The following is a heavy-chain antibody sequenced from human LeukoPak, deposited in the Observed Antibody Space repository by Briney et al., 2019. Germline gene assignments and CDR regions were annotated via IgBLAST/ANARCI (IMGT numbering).Heavy chain of an antibody. J-gene: IGHJ4*02. CDR2: IYPGDSDT. D-gene: IGHD1-26*01. V-gene: IGHV5-51*01. Sequence: GESLKISCKGSGYSITNYWICWVRQMAGKRLELMGIIYPGDSDTRYSPSFQGQVTISADKSISTAYLQWSSLKASDTAMYYCARLWRQRWDYFDYWGQGTLVTVSS. CDR3: ARLWRQRWDYFDY. CDR1: GYSITNYW.